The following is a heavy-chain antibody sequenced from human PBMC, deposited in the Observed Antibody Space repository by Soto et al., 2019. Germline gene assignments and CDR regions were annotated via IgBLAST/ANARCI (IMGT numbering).Heavy chain of an antibody. CDR2: ILPLSGTT. Sequence: QLQLVQSGAEVKKPGSSVKVSCKASGGTFSAYAISWVRQAPGQGLEWMGGILPLSGTTNYTQRFQGRVTISADKSTSTSAIELSRLRSEDKAVYYCARENPTKYFDDVWGDYRRWVMDCWGQGTTVTVSS. V-gene: IGHV1-69*06. D-gene: IGHD3-16*01. J-gene: IGHJ6*02. CDR3: ARENPTKYFDDVWGDYRRWVMDC. CDR1: GGTFSAYA.